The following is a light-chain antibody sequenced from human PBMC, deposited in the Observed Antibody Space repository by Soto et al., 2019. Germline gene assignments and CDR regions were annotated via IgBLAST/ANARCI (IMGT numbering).Light chain of an antibody. Sequence: DIQMTQSPSSVSASVGDRVTITCRASQGISSWLAWYQRKPEKAPKLVIYDASSLQSGVPSRFSGSGSGTDFTLTISSLQPEDFATYYCQQANSFPLTFGGGTKVDIK. J-gene: IGKJ4*01. CDR1: QGISSW. V-gene: IGKV1-12*01. CDR2: DAS. CDR3: QQANSFPLT.